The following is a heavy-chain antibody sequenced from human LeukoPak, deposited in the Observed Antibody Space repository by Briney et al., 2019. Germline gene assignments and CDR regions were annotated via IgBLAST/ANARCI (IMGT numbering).Heavy chain of an antibody. J-gene: IGHJ3*02. V-gene: IGHV4-59*01. CDR3: AREVRGDAFDI. CDR2: IYYSGST. Sequence: SETLSLTCTVSGGSISSYYWSWLRQPPGKGLEWIGYIYYSGSTNYNPSLKSRVTISVDTSKNQFSLKLSSVTAADTAVYYCAREVRGDAFDIWGQGTMVTVSS. CDR1: GGSISSYY. D-gene: IGHD3-16*01.